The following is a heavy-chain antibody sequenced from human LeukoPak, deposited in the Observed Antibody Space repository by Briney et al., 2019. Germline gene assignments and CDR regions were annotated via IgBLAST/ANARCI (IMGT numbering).Heavy chain of an antibody. V-gene: IGHV3-23*01. CDR2: ISGSGGST. CDR1: GFTFSSYA. CDR3: AKGPLTMVRGVTYYFDY. D-gene: IGHD3-10*01. J-gene: IGHJ4*02. Sequence: GGSLRLSCAASGFTFSSYAMSWVRQAPGKGLEWVSAISGSGGSTYYADSVKGRFTISRDNSKDTLYLQMNSLRAEDTAVYYCAKGPLTMVRGVTYYFDYWGQGTLVTVSS.